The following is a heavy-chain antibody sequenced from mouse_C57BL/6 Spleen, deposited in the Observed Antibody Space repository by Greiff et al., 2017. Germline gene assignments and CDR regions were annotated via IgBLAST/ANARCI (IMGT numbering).Heavy chain of an antibody. Sequence: QVQLQQPGAELVKPGASVKLSCKASGYTFTSYWMHWVKQRPGQGLEWIGMIHPNSGSTNYNEKFKSKATLTVDKSSSTAYMQLSSLTSEDSAVYYCARGYYGSSETWFAYWGQGTLVTVSA. V-gene: IGHV1-64*01. D-gene: IGHD1-1*01. CDR3: ARGYYGSSETWFAY. CDR2: IHPNSGST. J-gene: IGHJ3*01. CDR1: GYTFTSYW.